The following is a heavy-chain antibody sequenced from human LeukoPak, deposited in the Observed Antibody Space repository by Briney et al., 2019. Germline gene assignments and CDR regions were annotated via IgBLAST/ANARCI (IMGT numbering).Heavy chain of an antibody. J-gene: IGHJ4*02. CDR3: AAHDYGDPGIRQGDY. Sequence: PGGSLRLSCAASGFTFSSYGMHWVRQAPGKGLEWVSSISSSSSYIYYADSVKGRFTISRDNAKNSLYLQMNSLRAEDTAVYYCAAHDYGDPGIRQGDYWGQGTLVTVSS. CDR1: GFTFSSYG. V-gene: IGHV3-21*01. D-gene: IGHD4-17*01. CDR2: ISSSSSYI.